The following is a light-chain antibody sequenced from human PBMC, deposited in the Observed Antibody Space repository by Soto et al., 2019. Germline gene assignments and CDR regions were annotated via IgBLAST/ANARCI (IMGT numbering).Light chain of an antibody. V-gene: IGLV2-14*03. CDR3: SAYTVSRTYV. J-gene: IGLJ1*01. CDR2: NVY. CDR1: SSDVGAYNF. Sequence: SVLTQPASVSGSPGQSITISCTGTSSDVGAYNFVSWHQQHPGKAPKLMIYNVYDRPSGISYRFSGSKSGNTASLTISGLQGEDEADYYCSAYTVSRTYVFGTGTKV.